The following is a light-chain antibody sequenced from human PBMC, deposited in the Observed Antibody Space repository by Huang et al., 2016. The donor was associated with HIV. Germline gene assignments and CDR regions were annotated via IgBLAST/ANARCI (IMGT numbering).Light chain of an antibody. CDR1: PDIGTS. Sequence: HLTQSPPSLSASVGDSVFISCRASPDIGTSLAWYQQRTGRAPKLLISGASTLQTGVPSRFSGDSAGTFFTLFITDLLPEDFATYYCQQLHAYPITFGQGTRLDIK. V-gene: IGKV1-13*02. CDR2: GAS. J-gene: IGKJ5*01. CDR3: QQLHAYPIT.